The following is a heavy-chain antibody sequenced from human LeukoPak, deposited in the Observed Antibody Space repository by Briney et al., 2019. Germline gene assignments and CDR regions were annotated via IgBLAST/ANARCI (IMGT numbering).Heavy chain of an antibody. CDR1: GYTFTTYG. CDR2: ISPYNANT. Sequence: ASVKVSCKTSGYTFTTYGISWVRQAPGQGLEWMGWISPYNANTNYAQKLQGGVTMTTDTSTSTAYMELRSLRSDDTAVYYCARDLGYHLLTNYYYYGMDVWGQGTTVTVSS. J-gene: IGHJ6*02. CDR3: ARDLGYHLLTNYYYYGMDV. V-gene: IGHV1-18*01. D-gene: IGHD2-2*01.